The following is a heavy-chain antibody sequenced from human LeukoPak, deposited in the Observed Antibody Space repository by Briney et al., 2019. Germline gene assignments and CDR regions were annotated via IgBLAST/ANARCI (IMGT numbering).Heavy chain of an antibody. D-gene: IGHD6-6*01. CDR2: IYYTGST. CDR1: GGSINSLY. CDR3: ARHRAYSSSSPFDY. Sequence: SETLSLTCSVSGGSINSLYWSWIRQPPGKGLEWIGYIYYTGSTNYNPSLKSRVTMFVDMSKNQFSLRLSSVTAADTAVYYCARHRAYSSSSPFDYWGQGTLVIVSS. V-gene: IGHV4-59*08. J-gene: IGHJ4*02.